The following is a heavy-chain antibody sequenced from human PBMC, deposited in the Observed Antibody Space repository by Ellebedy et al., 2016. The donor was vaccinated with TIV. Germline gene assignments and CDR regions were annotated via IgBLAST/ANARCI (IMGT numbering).Heavy chain of an antibody. CDR3: ATDRAPDGRNWCIDL. D-gene: IGHD1-1*01. J-gene: IGHJ2*01. Sequence: AASVKVSCKASGGTFSSYAISWVRQAPGQGLEWMGGIIPIFGTAKYAKKFQGRVTITADESTSTAYMVLSSLRSEDTAVSYCATDRAPDGRNWCIDLWGRGTLVTVSS. CDR2: IIPIFGTA. V-gene: IGHV1-69*13. CDR1: GGTFSSYA.